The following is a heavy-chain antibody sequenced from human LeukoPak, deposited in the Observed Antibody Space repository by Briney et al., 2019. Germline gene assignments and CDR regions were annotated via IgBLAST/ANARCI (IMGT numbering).Heavy chain of an antibody. V-gene: IGHV3-21*01. CDR3: ATGYSSGWHADFDY. D-gene: IGHD6-19*01. CDR2: ISTSSTYI. CDR1: GFTFSSYT. Sequence: AGSLRLSCAASGFTFSSYTKHWVRQAPAKGLERVSSISTSSTYIYYADSVKGRFTISRDNTKNSLFLQMNSLRAEDTAVYYCATGYSSGWHADFDYWGQGTLVTVSS. J-gene: IGHJ4*02.